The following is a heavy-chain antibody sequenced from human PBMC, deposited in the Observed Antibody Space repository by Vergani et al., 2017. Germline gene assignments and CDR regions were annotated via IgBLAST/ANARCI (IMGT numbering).Heavy chain of an antibody. CDR1: GFTFSSFA. CDR2: ISGSGYTT. D-gene: IGHD2-2*01. V-gene: IGHV3-23*01. J-gene: IGHJ4*02. Sequence: EVQLLESGGGLVQPGGSLRLSCVASGFTFSSFAMTWARQAPGKGLEWVSAISGSGYTTHYADSVKGRFTISRDNSKNTLYLQMNSLRADDTAVYYCAKSERYCSTTSCFSFASDYWGQGTLVTVSS. CDR3: AKSERYCSTTSCFSFASDY.